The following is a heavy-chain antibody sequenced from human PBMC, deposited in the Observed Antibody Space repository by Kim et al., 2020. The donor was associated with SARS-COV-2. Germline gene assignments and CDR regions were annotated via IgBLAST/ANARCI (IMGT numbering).Heavy chain of an antibody. Sequence: GGSLRLSCAASGFTFSSYGMHWVRQAPGKGLEWVAVISYDGSNKYYADSVKGRFTISRDNSKNTLYLQMNSLRAEDTAVYYCAKGPYDFWSGYPKLWGQG. V-gene: IGHV3-30*18. D-gene: IGHD3-3*01. CDR1: GFTFSSYG. CDR2: ISYDGSNK. CDR3: AKGPYDFWSGYPKL. J-gene: IGHJ1*01.